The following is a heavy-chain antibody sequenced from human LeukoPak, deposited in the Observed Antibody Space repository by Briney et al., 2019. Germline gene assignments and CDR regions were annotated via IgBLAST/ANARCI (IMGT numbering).Heavy chain of an antibody. Sequence: PGGSLRLSCAASGFTFSTHSMNWVRQAPGKGLEWVSSISGSSSDIYYGDSVKGRFTISRDNAKNSLYLQMNSLRVEDTAVYYCTIDTNYFESIGSPRAALNDYWGQGTLVTVSS. CDR2: ISGSSSDI. D-gene: IGHD3-22*01. J-gene: IGHJ4*02. CDR1: GFTFSTHS. V-gene: IGHV3-21*01. CDR3: TIDTNYFESIGSPRAALNDY.